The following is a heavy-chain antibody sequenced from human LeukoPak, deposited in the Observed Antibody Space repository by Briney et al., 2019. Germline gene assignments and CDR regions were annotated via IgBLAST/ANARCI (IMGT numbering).Heavy chain of an antibody. CDR2: IYYSGST. Sequence: SETLSLTCTVSGGSISSYYWSWIRQPPGKGLEWIGYIYYSGSTNYNPSLKSRVTISVDTSKNQFSLKLTSVTAADTAVYYCAREWDTSSFDPRASGDYWGQGTPVTVSS. J-gene: IGHJ4*02. V-gene: IGHV4-59*12. CDR1: GGSISSYY. CDR3: AREWDTSSFDPRASGDY. D-gene: IGHD3-9*01.